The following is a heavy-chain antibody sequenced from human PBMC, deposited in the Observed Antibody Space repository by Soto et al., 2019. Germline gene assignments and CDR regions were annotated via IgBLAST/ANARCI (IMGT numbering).Heavy chain of an antibody. CDR2: ISHDGRVT. CDR1: GFTFNSLS. Sequence: VQLVESGGGRVQPGTSLRLSCAASGFTFNSLSLHWVRQRPDKGLEWVAVISHDGRVTFYADFVKGRFTVSRDNSKNTIYLQVNSLRAEDTAVYYCAREPYGDSQYFDYWGQGTLVTVSS. CDR3: AREPYGDSQYFDY. V-gene: IGHV3-30*04. J-gene: IGHJ4*02. D-gene: IGHD2-21*02.